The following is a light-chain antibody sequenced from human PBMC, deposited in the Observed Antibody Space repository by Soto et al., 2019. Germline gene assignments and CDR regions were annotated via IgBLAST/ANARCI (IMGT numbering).Light chain of an antibody. CDR2: GAS. CDR1: QSISNN. J-gene: IGKJ1*01. V-gene: IGKV3-15*01. CDR3: QQYNNWWT. Sequence: EIVMTQSPATLSVSPGERATLSCRASQSISNNLAWYHQRPGQAPRLIIYGASTRATGIPARFSGSGSGTEFTLTISSLQSEDVAVYYCQQYNNWWTFGQGTRVEIK.